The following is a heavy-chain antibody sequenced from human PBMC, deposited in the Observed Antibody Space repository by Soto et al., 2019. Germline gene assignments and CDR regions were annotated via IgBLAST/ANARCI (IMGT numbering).Heavy chain of an antibody. D-gene: IGHD3-3*01. CDR3: AREESHYDFWSGYYTGFSY. J-gene: IGHJ4*02. Sequence: SETLSLTCTVSGGSISSYYWSWIRQPAGKGLEWIGRIYTSGSTNYNPSLKSRATMSVDTSKNQFSLKLSSVTAADTAVYYCAREESHYDFWSGYYTGFSYWGQGTLVTVSS. CDR2: IYTSGST. CDR1: GGSISSYY. V-gene: IGHV4-4*07.